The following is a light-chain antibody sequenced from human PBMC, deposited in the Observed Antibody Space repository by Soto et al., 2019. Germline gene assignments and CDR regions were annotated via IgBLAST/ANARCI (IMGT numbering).Light chain of an antibody. CDR1: QSISSW. CDR3: QQYNSYSRWT. J-gene: IGKJ1*01. Sequence: DIPMTQSPSTLSASVGDRVTIPCRASQSISSWLAWYQQKPGKAPKLLIYDASSLESGVPSRFSGSGSGTEFTLTISSLQPDDFATYYCQQYNSYSRWTFGQGTKVDIK. CDR2: DAS. V-gene: IGKV1-5*01.